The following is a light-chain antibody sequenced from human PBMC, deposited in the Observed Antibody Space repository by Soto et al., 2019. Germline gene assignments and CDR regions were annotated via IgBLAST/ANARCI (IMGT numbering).Light chain of an antibody. CDR1: SSNIGTYT. J-gene: IGLJ2*01. Sequence: QSVLTQPSSASATPGQRVTISCSGSSSNIGTYTVNWYHQLPGTAPKLLISNNDQRPSGVPDRFSGSKSGTSASLAISGLQSEDEADYYCAAWDDSLNVVLFGGGTKLTVL. V-gene: IGLV1-44*01. CDR2: NND. CDR3: AAWDDSLNVVL.